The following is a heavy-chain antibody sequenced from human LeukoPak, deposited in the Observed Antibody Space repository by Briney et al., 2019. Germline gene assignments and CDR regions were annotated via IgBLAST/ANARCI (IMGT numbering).Heavy chain of an antibody. CDR2: IYYSGST. V-gene: IGHV4-39*01. CDR1: GGSISSSSSY. D-gene: IGHD2-2*01. J-gene: IGHJ6*03. Sequence: PSETLSLTCTVSGGSISSSSSYWGWIRQPPGKGLEWIGSIYYSGSTYYNPSLKSRVTISVDTSKNQFSLKLSSVTAADTAVYYCARNRGGSTSHYYYMDVWGKGTTVTISS. CDR3: ARNRGGSTSHYYYMDV.